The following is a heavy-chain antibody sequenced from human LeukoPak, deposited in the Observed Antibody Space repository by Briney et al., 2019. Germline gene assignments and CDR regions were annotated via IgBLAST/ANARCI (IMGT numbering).Heavy chain of an antibody. CDR2: ICHSGST. CDR3: VRGGEGYCDKSGYTYDY. D-gene: IGHD3-22*01. CDR1: GGSISSGGYC. J-gene: IGHJ4*02. V-gene: IGHV4-30-2*01. Sequence: SQTLSLTCAVSGGSISSGGYCWSWIRQPPGKGLEWIGYICHSGSTYYNPSLKSRVTISVDRSKNQFSLKLSSVTAADTAVYYCVRGGEGYCDKSGYTYDYWGQGTLVTVSS.